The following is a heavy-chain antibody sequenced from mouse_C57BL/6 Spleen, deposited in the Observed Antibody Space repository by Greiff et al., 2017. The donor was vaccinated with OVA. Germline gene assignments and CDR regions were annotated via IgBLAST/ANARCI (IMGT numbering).Heavy chain of an antibody. CDR3: ARSPLYDYGWYFDV. CDR2: IDPSDSYT. J-gene: IGHJ1*03. D-gene: IGHD2-4*01. CDR1: GYTFTSYW. V-gene: IGHV1-69*01. Sequence: QVQLQQSGAELVMPGASVKLSCKASGYTFTSYWMHWVKQRPGQGLEWIGEIDPSDSYTNYNQKFKGKSTLTVDKSSSTAYMQLSSLTSEDSAVYYCARSPLYDYGWYFDVWGTGTTVTVSS.